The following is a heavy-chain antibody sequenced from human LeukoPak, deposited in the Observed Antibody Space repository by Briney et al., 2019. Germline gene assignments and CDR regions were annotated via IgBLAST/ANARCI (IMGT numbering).Heavy chain of an antibody. D-gene: IGHD2-15*01. J-gene: IGHJ4*02. CDR1: GVSISSSSYS. Sequence: KSSETLSLTCTVSGVSISSSSYSWGWIRQPPGKGLEWIGSVYYSGSTYYNPSLKSRVTISVDTSKNQFSLKLSSVTAADTAVYYCARFLAGYCSGGSCYHFDYWGQGTLVTVSS. V-gene: IGHV4-39*07. CDR3: ARFLAGYCSGGSCYHFDY. CDR2: VYYSGST.